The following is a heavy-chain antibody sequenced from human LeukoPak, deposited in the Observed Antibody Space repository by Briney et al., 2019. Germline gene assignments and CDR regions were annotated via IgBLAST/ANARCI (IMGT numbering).Heavy chain of an antibody. Sequence: GGSLRLSCAASGFTFNSYAMHWVRQGPGKGLEWVAVMAHDGSNIYYAGSVQGRFTISRDDSKDTLYLQMNSLRLEDMAVYYCARASDRMYDEFWEGYFSSFDFWGQGTLVTVSS. J-gene: IGHJ4*02. CDR3: ARASDRMYDEFWEGYFSSFDF. CDR2: MAHDGSNI. D-gene: IGHD3-3*01. V-gene: IGHV3-30-3*01. CDR1: GFTFNSYA.